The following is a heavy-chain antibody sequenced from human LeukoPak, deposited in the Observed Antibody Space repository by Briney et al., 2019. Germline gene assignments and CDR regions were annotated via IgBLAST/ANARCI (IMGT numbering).Heavy chain of an antibody. V-gene: IGHV4-39*07. CDR3: ARTHYDYVWGSYRSPYYFDY. Sequence: PSETLSLTCTVSGGSISSSSYYWGWIRQPPGKGLEWIGSIYYSGSTYYNPSLKSRVTISVDTSKNQFSLKLSSVTAADTAVYYCARTHYDYVWGSYRSPYYFDYWGQGTLVTVSS. D-gene: IGHD3-16*02. J-gene: IGHJ4*02. CDR2: IYYSGST. CDR1: GGSISSSSYY.